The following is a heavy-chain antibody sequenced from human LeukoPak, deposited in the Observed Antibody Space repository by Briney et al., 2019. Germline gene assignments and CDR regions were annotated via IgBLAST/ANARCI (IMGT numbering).Heavy chain of an antibody. J-gene: IGHJ4*02. D-gene: IGHD3-22*01. V-gene: IGHV4-39*07. CDR3: ARSAEAEYYYDSSGLWEY. CDR2: IYYSGST. CDR1: GYSISSSSYY. Sequence: PSETLSLTCTVSGYSISSSSYYWGWIRQPPGKGLEWIGSIYYSGSTYYNPSLKSRVTISVDTSKNQFYLKLSSVTAADTAVYFCARSAEAEYYYDSSGLWEYWGQGTLVTVSS.